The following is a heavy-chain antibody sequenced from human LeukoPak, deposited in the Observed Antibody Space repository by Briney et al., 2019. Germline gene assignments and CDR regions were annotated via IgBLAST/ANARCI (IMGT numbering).Heavy chain of an antibody. Sequence: SETLSLTCTVSGGSISGSSYFWGWIRQPPGKGLEWIGSIYYSGSTYYNPSLKSRVTISVDTSKNQFSLKLSSVTAADTAVYYCARATWLPVGLYYYDSSGYYYYFDYWGQGTLVTVSS. CDR3: ARATWLPVGLYYYDSSGYYYYFDY. CDR2: IYYSGST. CDR1: GGSISGSSYF. V-gene: IGHV4-39*01. J-gene: IGHJ4*02. D-gene: IGHD3-22*01.